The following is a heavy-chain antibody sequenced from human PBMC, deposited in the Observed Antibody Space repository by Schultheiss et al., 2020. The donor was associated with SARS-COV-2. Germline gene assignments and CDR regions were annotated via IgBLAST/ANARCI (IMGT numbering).Heavy chain of an antibody. V-gene: IGHV3-33*08. D-gene: IGHD3-3*01. CDR2: IWYDGSNK. CDR1: GFTFSSYS. Sequence: GGSLRLSCAASGFTFSSYSMNWVRQAPGKGLEWVAVIWYDGSNKYYADSVKGRFTISRDNSKNTLFLQMNSLRAEDTAVYYCARNHYDFWSGRLVPRGMDVWGQGTTVTVSS. CDR3: ARNHYDFWSGRLVPRGMDV. J-gene: IGHJ6*02.